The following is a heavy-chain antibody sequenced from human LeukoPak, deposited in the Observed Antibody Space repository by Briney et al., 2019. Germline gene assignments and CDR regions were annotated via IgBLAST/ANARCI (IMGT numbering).Heavy chain of an antibody. V-gene: IGHV3-48*03. CDR2: ISSSGSTI. D-gene: IGHD5-18*01. J-gene: IGHJ4*02. CDR1: GFTFSSYE. CDR3: ARLLPPVYSYGSSFDY. Sequence: PGGSLRLSCAASGFTFSSYEMNWVRQAPGKGLEWVSYISSSGSTIYYADSVKGRFTISRDNAKNSLYLQMNSLGAEDTAVYYCARLLPPVYSYGSSFDYWGQGTLVTVSS.